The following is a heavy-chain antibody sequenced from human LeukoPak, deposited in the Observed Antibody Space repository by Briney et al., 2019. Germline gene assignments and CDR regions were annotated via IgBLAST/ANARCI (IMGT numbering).Heavy chain of an antibody. CDR3: ARVADLWAIAVAGHSPTTSDQNWFDP. CDR2: IYTSGNT. V-gene: IGHV4-61*02. Sequence: SETLSLTCTVSGGFISSGYYYWTWIRQPAGKALEWIGRIYTSGNTNYKPSLESRVTISLDTSKKQFSLKLSSVTAADTAVYYCARVADLWAIAVAGHSPTTSDQNWFDPWGQGTLVTVSS. J-gene: IGHJ5*02. CDR1: GGFISSGYYY. D-gene: IGHD6-19*01.